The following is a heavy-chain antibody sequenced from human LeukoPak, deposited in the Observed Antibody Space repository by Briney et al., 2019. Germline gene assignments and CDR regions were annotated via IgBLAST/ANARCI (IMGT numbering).Heavy chain of an antibody. V-gene: IGHV1-8*01. J-gene: IGHJ6*02. CDR1: GYTFTSYD. CDR3: AREGSNYGGLYYGMDV. D-gene: IGHD4-11*01. CDR2: MNPNSGNT. Sequence: ASVKVSCKASGYTFTSYDINWVRQATGRGLEWMGWMNPNSGNTGYAQKFQGRVTMTRNTSISTAYMELSSLRSEDTAVYYCAREGSNYGGLYYGMDVWGQGTTVTVSS.